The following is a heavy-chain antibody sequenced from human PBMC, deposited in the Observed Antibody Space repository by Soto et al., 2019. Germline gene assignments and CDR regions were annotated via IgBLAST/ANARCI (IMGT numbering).Heavy chain of an antibody. CDR3: AKARLVSYYYGMDV. D-gene: IGHD6-19*01. J-gene: IGHJ6*02. CDR2: ISGSGGIT. V-gene: IGHV3-23*01. Sequence: GGSLRLSCAASGFTFSSYAMSCVRQAPGKGLEWVSAISGSGGITYYADSVKGRFTISRDNSKNTLYLQMNSLRAEDTAVYYCAKARLVSYYYGMDVWAQGTTVTVSS. CDR1: GFTFSSYA.